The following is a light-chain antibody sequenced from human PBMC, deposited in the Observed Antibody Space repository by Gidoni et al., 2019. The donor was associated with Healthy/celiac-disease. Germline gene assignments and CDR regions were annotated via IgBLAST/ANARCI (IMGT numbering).Light chain of an antibody. V-gene: IGLV3-1*01. Sequence: SYELTQPPSLSLSPGQTASITCSGDTLEDKYACWSQPKPSQSPVLVIYQDSKPPSGIPERFSGSNSGNTATLTISGTQAMDEADYYCQAWDSNTAVFGGGTKLTVL. CDR1: TLEDKY. CDR3: QAWDSNTAV. J-gene: IGLJ2*01. CDR2: QDS.